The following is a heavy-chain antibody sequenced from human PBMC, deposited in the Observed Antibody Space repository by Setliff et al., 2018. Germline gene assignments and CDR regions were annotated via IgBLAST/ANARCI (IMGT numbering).Heavy chain of an antibody. CDR1: GFTFSDYY. Sequence: PGGSLRLSCMASGFTFSDYYMSWIRQAPGEGLEWVSYISLSGNTIYYADSVKGRFTISRDNAKNSLYLQMNSLRAEDTALYYCARDGVFYAMDVWGHGTTVTVSS. V-gene: IGHV3-11*04. J-gene: IGHJ6*02. CDR2: ISLSGNTI. CDR3: ARDGVFYAMDV. D-gene: IGHD3-10*01.